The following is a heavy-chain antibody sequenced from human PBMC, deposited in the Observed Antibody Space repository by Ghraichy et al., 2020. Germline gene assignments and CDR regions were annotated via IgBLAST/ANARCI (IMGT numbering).Heavy chain of an antibody. Sequence: LSLTCVASGFIFSDHFMDWVRQAPGKGLEWVGRIRKKSNSYSTTYAASVKGRFIISRDDSKNSVYLQMNSLKSEDTAVYHCARVMDYYDSSGYSVDACDTCVHGPMPTVSS. D-gene: IGHD3-22*01. CDR3: ARVMDYYDSSGYSVDACDT. J-gene: IGHJ3*02. CDR1: GFIFSDHF. V-gene: IGHV3-72*01. CDR2: IRKKSNSYST.